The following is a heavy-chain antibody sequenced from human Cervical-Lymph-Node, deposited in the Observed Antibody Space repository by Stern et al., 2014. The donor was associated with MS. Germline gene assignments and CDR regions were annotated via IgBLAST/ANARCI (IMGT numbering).Heavy chain of an antibody. D-gene: IGHD4-17*01. CDR3: ARARVGDYARSPHLDS. V-gene: IGHV3-21*01. CDR2: ISTKSTHT. CDR1: GFTFSHYS. J-gene: IGHJ4*02. Sequence: EMQLVESGGGLVKPGESLRLSCDASGFTFSHYSINWVRQAPGKGLEWISSISTKSTHTYYADAVEGRFTVSRDSAKDSVSLHMVSLRAEDTAVYYCARARVGDYARSPHLDSWGQGTLVTVSS.